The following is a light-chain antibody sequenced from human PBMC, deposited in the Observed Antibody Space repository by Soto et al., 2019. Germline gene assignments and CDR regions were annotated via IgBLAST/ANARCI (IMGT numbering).Light chain of an antibody. V-gene: IGLV1-40*01. CDR2: GNS. Sequence: QSVLTQPPSVSGAPGQRVTLSCTGSSSNIGAGYDVHWYQQLPGTAPKLLIYGNSNRPSGVPDRFSGSKSGTSASLAITGLQAEDEADYYCQSYDSSLSGVVFGGGTKPTVL. CDR3: QSYDSSLSGVV. J-gene: IGLJ2*01. CDR1: SSNIGAGYD.